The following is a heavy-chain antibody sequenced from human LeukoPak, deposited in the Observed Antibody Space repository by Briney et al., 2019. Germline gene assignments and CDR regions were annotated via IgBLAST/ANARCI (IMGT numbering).Heavy chain of an antibody. CDR2: IWYNGSIQ. CDR1: GFNFSNFA. V-gene: IGHV3-33*01. Sequence: GGSLRLSCAASGFNFSNFAMSWVRQAPGKGLEWVAAIWYNGSIQYYADSVKGRFTISRDNSKNTLYLQMDSLRAEDTAVYYCARAGYCSGGSCYGSDYWGQGTLVSVSS. CDR3: ARAGYCSGGSCYGSDY. D-gene: IGHD2-15*01. J-gene: IGHJ4*02.